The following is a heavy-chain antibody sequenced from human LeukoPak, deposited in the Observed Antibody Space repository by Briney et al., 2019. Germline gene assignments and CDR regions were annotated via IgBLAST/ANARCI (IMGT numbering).Heavy chain of an antibody. Sequence: ASVRVSCKASGYTFTSYYMHWVRQAPGQGLEWMGIINPSGGRTSYAQKFQGRVTMTRDTSTGTVYMELSSLRSEDTAVYYCASLRSGDYDGFDYWGQGTLVTVSS. CDR1: GYTFTSYY. J-gene: IGHJ4*02. CDR3: ASLRSGDYDGFDY. V-gene: IGHV1-46*01. CDR2: INPSGGRT. D-gene: IGHD4-17*01.